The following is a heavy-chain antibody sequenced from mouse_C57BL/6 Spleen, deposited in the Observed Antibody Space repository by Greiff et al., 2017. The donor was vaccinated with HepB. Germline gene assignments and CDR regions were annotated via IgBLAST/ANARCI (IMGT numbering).Heavy chain of an antibody. CDR2: ISYDGSN. CDR3: ARSQQTWFAY. Sequence: EVQLQESGPGLVKPSQSLSLTCSVTGYSITSGYYWNWIRQFPGNKLEWMGYISYDGSNNYNPSLKNRISITRDTSKNQFFLKLNSVTTEDTATYYCARSQQTWFAYWGQGTLVTVSA. V-gene: IGHV3-6*01. CDR1: GYSITSGYY. J-gene: IGHJ3*01. D-gene: IGHD6-1*01.